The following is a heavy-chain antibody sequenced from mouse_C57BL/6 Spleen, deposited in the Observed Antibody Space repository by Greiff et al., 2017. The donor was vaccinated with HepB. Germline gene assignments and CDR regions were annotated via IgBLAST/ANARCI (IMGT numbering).Heavy chain of an antibody. D-gene: IGHD4-1*01. J-gene: IGHJ2*01. CDR1: GYAFSSSW. CDR3: ARSSWDGGYYFDY. CDR2: IYPGDGDT. Sequence: VKLQQSGPELVKPGASVKISCKASGYAFSSSWMNWVKQRPGKGLEWIGRIYPGDGDTNYNGKFKGKATLTADKSSSTAYMQLSSLTSEDSAVYFCARSSWDGGYYFDYWGQGTTLTVSS. V-gene: IGHV1-82*01.